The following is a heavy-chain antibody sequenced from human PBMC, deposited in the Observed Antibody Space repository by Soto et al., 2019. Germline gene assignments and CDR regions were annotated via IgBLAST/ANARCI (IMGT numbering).Heavy chain of an antibody. D-gene: IGHD6-13*01. J-gene: IGHJ6*03. Sequence: GASMKVSCKASGYTFTGYYMHWVRQAPGQGLEWMGWINPNSGGTNYAQKFQGWVTMTRDTSISTAYMELSRLRSDDTAVYYCARASIAAAGYYYYYMDVWGKGTTVTVSS. CDR3: ARASIAAAGYYYYYMDV. CDR2: INPNSGGT. V-gene: IGHV1-2*04. CDR1: GYTFTGYY.